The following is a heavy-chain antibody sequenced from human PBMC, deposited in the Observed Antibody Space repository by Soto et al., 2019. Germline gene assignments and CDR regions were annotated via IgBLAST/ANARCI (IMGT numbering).Heavy chain of an antibody. CDR1: GGSISSGGYY. D-gene: IGHD3-22*01. CDR2: IYYSGTT. Sequence: QVQLQESGPGLVKPSQPLSLNCTVSGGSISSGGYYWTWIRQHPGTGLEWIGYIYYSGTTYYNPSLNSRVTISVDTSKNQFSLEVSSVTAADTAVYYCARSDSSGYYSVHYWGQGTLVTVSS. CDR3: ARSDSSGYYSVHY. J-gene: IGHJ4*02. V-gene: IGHV4-31*03.